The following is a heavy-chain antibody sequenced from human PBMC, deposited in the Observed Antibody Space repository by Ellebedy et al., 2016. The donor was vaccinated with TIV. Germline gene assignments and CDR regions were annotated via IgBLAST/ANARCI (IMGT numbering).Heavy chain of an antibody. CDR1: GGSISSYY. D-gene: IGHD3-16*02. V-gene: IGHV4-59*08. Sequence: MPSETLSLTCTVSGGSISSYYWSWIRQPPGKGLEWIGFIYYSGSTNYNPSLKSRVTISVDTSKNPFSLKLSSVTAADAAVYYCARRGKGYRYTTDYFDYWGQGTLVTVSS. CDR3: ARRGKGYRYTTDYFDY. CDR2: IYYSGST. J-gene: IGHJ4*02.